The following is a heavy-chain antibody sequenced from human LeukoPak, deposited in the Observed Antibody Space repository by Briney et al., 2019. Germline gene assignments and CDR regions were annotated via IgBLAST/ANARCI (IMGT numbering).Heavy chain of an antibody. CDR2: ISHSGGTT. CDR3: AKANVKYCSGGSCFDAFDI. CDR1: GFTFSSYA. Sequence: GGSLRLSCAASGFTFSSYAMSWVRQAPGKGPEWVSAISHSGGTTYYADSVKGRFTITRNNSKNTLYLQMNSLRAEDTAVYYCAKANVKYCSGGSCFDAFDIWGQGTMVTVSS. D-gene: IGHD2-15*01. V-gene: IGHV3-23*01. J-gene: IGHJ3*02.